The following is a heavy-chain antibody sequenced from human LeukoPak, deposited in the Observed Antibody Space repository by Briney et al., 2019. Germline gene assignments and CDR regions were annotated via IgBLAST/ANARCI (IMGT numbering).Heavy chain of an antibody. J-gene: IGHJ4*02. CDR1: GFTFSTYW. Sequence: PGGSLRLSCAASGFTFSTYWMTWVRQAPGKGLEWVANITKDGSAKYYVDSVRGRFTISRDNAKNSLYLQMNSLRAEDTAVYYCAREMGWNDGDYWGQGTLVSVSS. D-gene: IGHD1-1*01. CDR3: AREMGWNDGDY. V-gene: IGHV3-7*05. CDR2: ITKDGSAK.